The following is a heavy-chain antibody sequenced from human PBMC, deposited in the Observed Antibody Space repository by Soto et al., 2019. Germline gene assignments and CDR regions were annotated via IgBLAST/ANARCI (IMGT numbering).Heavy chain of an antibody. CDR3: ATRDPGHY. CDR2: ISPDGGRT. CDR1: GYTFTTYY. V-gene: IGHV1-46*01. Sequence: QVQLVQSGAEVKKPGASVKVSCKASGYTFTTYYIHWVRQAPGQGLERMGIISPDGGRTSYAQTCQGRVTMTRDTSTSTVYMELSSLRSEDTAVYYCATRDPGHYWGQGTLVTVSS. J-gene: IGHJ4*02.